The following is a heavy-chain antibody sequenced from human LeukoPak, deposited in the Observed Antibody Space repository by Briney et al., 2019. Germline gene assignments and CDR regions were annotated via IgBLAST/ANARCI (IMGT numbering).Heavy chain of an antibody. CDR3: ARRSRGIAAAAH. D-gene: IGHD6-13*01. CDR2: ISSSSSYI. J-gene: IGHJ4*02. Sequence: GGSLRLSCAASGFTFSSYTMNWVRQAPGKGLEWVSSISSSSSYIYYADSVKGRFTISRDNSKNTLYLQMNSLRAEDTAVYYCARRSRGIAAAAHWGQGTLVTVSS. V-gene: IGHV3-21*01. CDR1: GFTFSSYT.